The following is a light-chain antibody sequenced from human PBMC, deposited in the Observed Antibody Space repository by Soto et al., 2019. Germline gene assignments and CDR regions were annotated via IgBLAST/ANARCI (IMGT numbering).Light chain of an antibody. CDR3: SSYTSSSTRV. J-gene: IGLJ3*02. CDR2: EVS. V-gene: IGLV2-14*01. CDR1: SSDVGGYNY. Sequence: QSALTQPASVSGSPGQSITISCTGTSSDVGGYNYVSWYQQHPGKAPKLMIYEVSNRPSGVSNRFSGSKAGNTASLTIAGLQAEAEGEYFCSSYTSSSTRVFGGGTQLTVL.